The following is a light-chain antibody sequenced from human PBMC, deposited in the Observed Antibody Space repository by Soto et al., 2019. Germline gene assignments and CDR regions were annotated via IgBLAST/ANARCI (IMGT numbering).Light chain of an antibody. CDR1: QSVSSN. CDR3: QQYDNWPPWT. J-gene: IGKJ1*01. Sequence: EIVMAQAPATLCVCAGERLSLCCSSSQSVSSNLAWYQQKPGQAPTLLIYGASSRATGVPVRFSGSGSGTEFTLTIGSLQSEDFAVSFCQQYDNWPPWTCGQG. CDR2: GAS. V-gene: IGKV3-15*01.